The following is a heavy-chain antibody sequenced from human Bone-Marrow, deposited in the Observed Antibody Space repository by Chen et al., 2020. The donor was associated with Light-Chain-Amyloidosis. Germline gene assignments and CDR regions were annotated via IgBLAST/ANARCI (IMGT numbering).Heavy chain of an antibody. CDR1: GLIVSGSY. CDR2: IYSGAST. J-gene: IGHJ6*02. CDR3: AREACSGTSCYGLDV. V-gene: IGHV3-53*02. Sequence: EVQLVETGGGLIQPGGSLRLSCAASGLIVSGSYMNWVRQAPGQGLEWVSAIYSGASTHYSDSVKGRFTSSRDNAKNTLYRQMNSLRAEDTAVYYCAREACSGTSCYGLDVWGQGTTVTVSS. D-gene: IGHD2-15*01.